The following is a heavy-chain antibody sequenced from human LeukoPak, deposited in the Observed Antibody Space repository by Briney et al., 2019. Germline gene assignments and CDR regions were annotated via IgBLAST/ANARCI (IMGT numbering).Heavy chain of an antibody. J-gene: IGHJ4*02. CDR2: ISGSGGST. D-gene: IGHD3-22*01. V-gene: IGHV3-23*01. CDR1: GFTFSSYA. Sequence: GGSLRLSCAASGFTFSSYAMSWVRQAPGKGLEWVSAISGSGGSTYYADSVKGRFTISRDNSKNTLYLQRNSLTAEDTAVNYCAKGVVYYDSRPDDYWGQGTLVTVSS. CDR3: AKGVVYYDSRPDDY.